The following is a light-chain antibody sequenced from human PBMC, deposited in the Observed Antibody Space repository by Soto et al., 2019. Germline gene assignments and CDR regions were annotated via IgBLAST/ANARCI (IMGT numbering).Light chain of an antibody. CDR1: SSDIGGYDY. Sequence: QSALTQPASVSGSPGQSITISCTGTSSDIGGYDYVSWYQQHPGKAPKLLIFDVTNRPSGVSDRFFGSQSGNTASLTISGLQAEDEADYYCGSYSASSFPNWVFGGGTKLTVL. CDR2: DVT. J-gene: IGLJ3*02. V-gene: IGLV2-14*01. CDR3: GSYSASSFPNWV.